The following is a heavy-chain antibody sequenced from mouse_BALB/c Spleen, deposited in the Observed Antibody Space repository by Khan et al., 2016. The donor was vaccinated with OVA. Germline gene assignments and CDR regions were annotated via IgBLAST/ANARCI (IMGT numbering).Heavy chain of an antibody. D-gene: IGHD2-14*01. V-gene: IGHV9-4*02. CDR1: GYTFTTAG. CDR2: INTHSGVP. CDR3: AGGGAAYYRNDGGAMEY. J-gene: IGHJ4*01. Sequence: VQLQESGPELKKPGETVRISCKASGYTFTTAGIQWVQKMPGKGLKWIGWINTHSGVPKYAEDFKGRFAFSLEISVNTAYLQITNLKNEDTATYFWAGGGAAYYRNDGGAMEYWGQGTSVTVSS.